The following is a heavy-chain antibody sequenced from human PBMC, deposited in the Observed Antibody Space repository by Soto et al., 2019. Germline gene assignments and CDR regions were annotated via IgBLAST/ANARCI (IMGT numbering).Heavy chain of an antibody. J-gene: IGHJ4*02. Sequence: EVQLVESGGGLIQPGGSLRLSCAASGFTVSSNYMSWVRQAPGKGLEWVSVIYSGGTTYYADSVKGRFTISRDNSKNTLSLEMTCLRAEGPAVYDWASPIVGYWGQGHLVTVSS. CDR2: IYSGGTT. CDR1: GFTVSSNY. CDR3: ASPIVGY. V-gene: IGHV3-53*01. D-gene: IGHD3-16*02.